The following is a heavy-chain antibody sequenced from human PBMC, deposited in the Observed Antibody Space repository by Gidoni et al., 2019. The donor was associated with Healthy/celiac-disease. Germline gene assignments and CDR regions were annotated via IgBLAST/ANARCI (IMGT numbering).Heavy chain of an antibody. CDR3: ARFEDSSGYIFR. D-gene: IGHD3-22*01. J-gene: IGHJ4*02. CDR1: GVTFSSYE. V-gene: IGHV3-48*03. Sequence: EVQLVESGGGLVQPGGSLRLSCAASGVTFSSYEMNWVRQAPGKGLEWVSYISSSGSTIYYADSVKGRFTISRDNAKNSLYLQMNSLRAEDTAVYYCARFEDSSGYIFRWGQGTLVTVSS. CDR2: ISSSGSTI.